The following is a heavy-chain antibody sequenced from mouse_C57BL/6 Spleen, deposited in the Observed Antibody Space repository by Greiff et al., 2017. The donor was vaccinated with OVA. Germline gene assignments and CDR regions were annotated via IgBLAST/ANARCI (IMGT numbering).Heavy chain of an antibody. J-gene: IGHJ2*01. Sequence: VKLQESGAELVRPGASVTLSCKASGYTFTDYEMHWVKQTPVHGLEWIGAIDPETGGTAYNQKFKGKAILTADKSSSTAYMELRSLTSEDSAVYYCTTDGYYVYFDYWGQGTTLTVSS. CDR2: IDPETGGT. V-gene: IGHV1-15*01. CDR3: TTDGYYVYFDY. CDR1: GYTFTDYE. D-gene: IGHD2-3*01.